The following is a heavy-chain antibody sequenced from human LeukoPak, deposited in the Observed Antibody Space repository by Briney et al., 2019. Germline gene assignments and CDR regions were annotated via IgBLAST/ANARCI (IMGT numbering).Heavy chain of an antibody. CDR3: ARESKTYDGSGYYLDY. D-gene: IGHD3-22*01. CDR1: GGSISSYY. Sequence: SETLSPTCTVSGGSISSYYWSWIRQPPGKGLEWIGYIYYSGSTNYNPSLKSRVTISVDTSKNQFSLKLSSVTAADTAVYYCARESKTYDGSGYYLDYWGQGTLVTVSS. CDR2: IYYSGST. J-gene: IGHJ4*02. V-gene: IGHV4-59*01.